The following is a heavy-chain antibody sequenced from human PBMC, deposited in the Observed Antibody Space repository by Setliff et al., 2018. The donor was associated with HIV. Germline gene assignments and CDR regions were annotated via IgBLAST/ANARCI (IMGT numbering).Heavy chain of an antibody. CDR1: GYTFTGYY. CDR2: INPYSGDT. D-gene: IGHD2-2*01. V-gene: IGHV1-2*06. Sequence: ASVKVSCKASGYTFTGYYMHWVRQAPGQGLEWMGRINPYSGDTNYAQKFQGRVTMTRDTSITTAYMELSRLRSDDTAGYYCARGSTAVNYYYYYMDVWGKGTTVTVSS. CDR3: ARGSTAVNYYYYYMDV. J-gene: IGHJ6*03.